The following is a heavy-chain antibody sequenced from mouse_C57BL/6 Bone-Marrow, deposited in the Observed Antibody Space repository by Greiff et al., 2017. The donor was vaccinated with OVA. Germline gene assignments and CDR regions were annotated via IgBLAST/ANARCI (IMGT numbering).Heavy chain of an antibody. Sequence: EVQLQQSGPELVKPGASVKISCKASGYKFTDYYMNWVKQSHGKSLEWIGDINPNNGGTSYNQKFKGKATLTVDKSSSTAYMELRSLTSEDSAVYYCAYYGSRAWFADWGQGTLVTVSA. V-gene: IGHV1-26*01. CDR3: AYYGSRAWFAD. CDR1: GYKFTDYY. J-gene: IGHJ3*01. D-gene: IGHD1-1*01. CDR2: INPNNGGT.